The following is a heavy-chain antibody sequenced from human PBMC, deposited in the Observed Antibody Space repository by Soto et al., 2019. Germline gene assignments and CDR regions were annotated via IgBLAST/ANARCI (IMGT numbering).Heavy chain of an antibody. CDR1: GGTFSSYA. V-gene: IGHV1-69*13. J-gene: IGHJ5*02. Sequence: ALVKVSCKASGGTFSSYAISWVRQAPGQGLEWMGGIIPIFGTANYAQKFQGRVTITADESTSTAYMELSSLRSEDTAVYYCARGYCSGGSCSFDTNWFDPWGQGTLVTVSS. D-gene: IGHD2-15*01. CDR2: IIPIFGTA. CDR3: ARGYCSGGSCSFDTNWFDP.